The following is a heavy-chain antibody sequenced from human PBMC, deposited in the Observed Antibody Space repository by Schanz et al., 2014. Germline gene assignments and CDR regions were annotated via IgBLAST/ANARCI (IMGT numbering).Heavy chain of an antibody. J-gene: IGHJ3*01. CDR2: VSRDGSET. D-gene: IGHD3-10*01. CDR3: ARDTLWFGDINDAFDV. V-gene: IGHV3-53*01. Sequence: EVQLVESGGGLIQPGGSLRLSCVASGFTVSSNYMSWVRQAPGKGLEWVSRVSRDGSETTYVDSVRGRFTISRDNANNVMYLQMNSLRVGDTAMYYCARDTLWFGDINDAFDVWGHGTMVTVS. CDR1: GFTVSSNY.